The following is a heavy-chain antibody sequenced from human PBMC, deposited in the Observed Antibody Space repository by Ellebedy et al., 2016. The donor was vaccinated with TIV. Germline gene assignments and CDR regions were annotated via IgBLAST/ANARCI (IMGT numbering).Heavy chain of an antibody. CDR3: ARDPGALPGGGLDY. CDR2: IKSDGSNE. J-gene: IGHJ4*02. D-gene: IGHD1-26*01. V-gene: IGHV3-74*01. CDR1: GFTLSSYW. Sequence: GESLKISCVASGFTLSSYWMHWVRQAQGKGLVWVSRIKSDGSNENYADSVNGRFTISRDNSLYLQMNRLRADDTAVYYCARDPGALPGGGLDYWGQGTLVTVSS.